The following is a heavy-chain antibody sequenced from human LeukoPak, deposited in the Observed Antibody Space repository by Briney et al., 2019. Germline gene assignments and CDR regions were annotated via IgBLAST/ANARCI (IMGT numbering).Heavy chain of an antibody. CDR3: ARDSEMATMVDP. Sequence: ASAKVSCKASGFTFTSYYMHWVRQAPGQGLEWMGIINPSGGSTSYAQKFQGRVTMTRDMSTSTVYMELSSLRSEDTAVYYCARDSEMATMVDPWGQGTLVTVSS. CDR1: GFTFTSYY. V-gene: IGHV1-46*01. D-gene: IGHD5-24*01. CDR2: INPSGGST. J-gene: IGHJ5*02.